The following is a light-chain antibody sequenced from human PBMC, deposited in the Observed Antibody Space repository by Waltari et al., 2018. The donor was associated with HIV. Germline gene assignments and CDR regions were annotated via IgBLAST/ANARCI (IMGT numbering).Light chain of an antibody. CDR1: NIGSKS. V-gene: IGLV3-21*01. CDR2: NDT. Sequence: SYVLTQSPSVSVAPGKTARITCGGKNIGSKSVNWYQQQPGQAPVMVIYNDTDRPSGIPDRFSGSNSEDTATLTIRRVEAGDEADYYCQVWDTNTDQYVIFGGGTNLAV. CDR3: QVWDTNTDQYVI. J-gene: IGLJ2*01.